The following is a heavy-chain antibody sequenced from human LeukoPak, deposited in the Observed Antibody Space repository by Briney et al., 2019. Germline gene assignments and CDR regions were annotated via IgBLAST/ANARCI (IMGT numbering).Heavy chain of an antibody. V-gene: IGHV4-61*02. Sequence: KASETLSLTCTVSGGSISSGSYYWSWIRQPAGKGLEWSGRIYTSGSTNYNPSLKSRVTISVDTSKNQFSLKLSSVTAADTAVYYCAREVVHNSSGWYYYYYYYMDVWGKGTTVTISS. CDR1: GGSISSGSYY. J-gene: IGHJ6*03. CDR3: AREVVHNSSGWYYYYYYYMDV. D-gene: IGHD6-19*01. CDR2: IYTSGST.